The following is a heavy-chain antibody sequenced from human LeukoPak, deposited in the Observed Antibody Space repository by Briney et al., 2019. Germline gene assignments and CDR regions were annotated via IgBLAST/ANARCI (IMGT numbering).Heavy chain of an antibody. CDR3: AKGAYGGRYSHLDS. V-gene: IGHV3-23*01. J-gene: IGHJ4*02. D-gene: IGHD1-26*01. CDR2: FSGSGGST. Sequence: PGGSLSLSCAVSGFTFSSYAMSWVRQAPGKGLEWVSTFSGSGGSTYYADSVKGRFTISRDNSKNTQYLQMNSLRAEDTAVYYCAKGAYGGRYSHLDSWGQGTLVTVSS. CDR1: GFTFSSYA.